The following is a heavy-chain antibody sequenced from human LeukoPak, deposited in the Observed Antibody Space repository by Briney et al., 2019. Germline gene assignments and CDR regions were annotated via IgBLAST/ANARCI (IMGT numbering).Heavy chain of an antibody. Sequence: ASVKVSCKASGGTFSSYAISWVRQAPGQGLEWMGWISAYNGNTNYAQKLQGRVTMTTDTSTSTAYVELRSLRSDDTAVYYCARDGFGGSYYALDYWGQGTLVTVSS. CDR3: ARDGFGGSYYALDY. D-gene: IGHD1-26*01. V-gene: IGHV1-18*01. CDR1: GGTFSSYA. J-gene: IGHJ4*02. CDR2: ISAYNGNT.